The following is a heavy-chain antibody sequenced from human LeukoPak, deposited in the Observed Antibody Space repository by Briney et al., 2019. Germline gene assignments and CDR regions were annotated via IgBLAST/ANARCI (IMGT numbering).Heavy chain of an antibody. CDR3: AKEEYEYYYYYYMDV. Sequence: GGSLRLSCAASGFTFSSYAMSWVRQAPGKGLEWVSAISSSGGSTYYADSVKGRFTISRDNSKNTLYLQMNSLRAEDTAVYYCAKEEYEYYYYYYMDVWGKGTTVTVSS. J-gene: IGHJ6*03. V-gene: IGHV3-23*01. CDR1: GFTFSSYA. CDR2: ISSSGGST. D-gene: IGHD6-6*01.